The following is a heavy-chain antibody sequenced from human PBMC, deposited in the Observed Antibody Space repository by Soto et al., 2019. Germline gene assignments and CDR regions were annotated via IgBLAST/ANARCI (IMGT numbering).Heavy chain of an antibody. CDR3: AKEVQAVAIPLFDY. Sequence: EVQLLDSGGGLVQPGGSLRLSCAASGFAFGSYAMSWVRQAPGKGLEWVSGISDNGGGTYYADSVRGRFTISRDNSRNTPSLQMDSLRAEDTAVYYCAKEVQAVAIPLFDYWGQGTLVTVSS. D-gene: IGHD2-2*01. V-gene: IGHV3-23*01. CDR1: GFAFGSYA. J-gene: IGHJ4*02. CDR2: ISDNGGGT.